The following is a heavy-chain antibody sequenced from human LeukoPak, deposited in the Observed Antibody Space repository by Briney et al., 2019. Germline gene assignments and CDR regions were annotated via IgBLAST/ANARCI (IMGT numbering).Heavy chain of an antibody. CDR2: ISGSGGSI. J-gene: IGHJ4*02. CDR3: AREVGDFDY. V-gene: IGHV3-23*01. D-gene: IGHD3-16*01. CDR1: GFTFSSYA. Sequence: GGSLRLSCVASGFTFSSYAMSWVRQAPGKGLEGVSVISGSGGSIYYGDSVKGRFTISRDNSKNTLYLQMNSMRAEDTAIYYCAREVGDFDYWGQGTLVTVSS.